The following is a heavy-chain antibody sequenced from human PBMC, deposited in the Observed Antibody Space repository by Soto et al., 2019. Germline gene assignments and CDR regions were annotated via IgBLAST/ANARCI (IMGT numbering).Heavy chain of an antibody. V-gene: IGHV3-74*01. CDR3: TKSGDADYEQRDDDFDI. CDR1: GFAFSNYW. D-gene: IGHD4-17*01. J-gene: IGHJ3*02. Sequence: EVQLVESGGGLVQPGGSLRLSCAASGFAFSNYWIHWVRQAPGKGLVWVSRMNSDGTSTSYADSVRGRFTISRDNAKNTLYLQMNSLRAEDTAVYYCTKSGDADYEQRDDDFDIWGQGTMVTVSS. CDR2: MNSDGTST.